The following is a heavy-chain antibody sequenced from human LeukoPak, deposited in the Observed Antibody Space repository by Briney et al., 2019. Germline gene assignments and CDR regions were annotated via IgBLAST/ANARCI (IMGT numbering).Heavy chain of an antibody. V-gene: IGHV1-69*05. Sequence: ASVKVSCKASGGTFSSYAISWVRQAPGQGLEWMGGIIPIFGTANYAQKFQGRVTITTDESTSTANMELSSLRSEDTAVYYCARGRDCSGGSCYHALLDYWGQGTLVTVSS. CDR2: IIPIFGTA. D-gene: IGHD2-15*01. CDR1: GGTFSSYA. J-gene: IGHJ4*02. CDR3: ARGRDCSGGSCYHALLDY.